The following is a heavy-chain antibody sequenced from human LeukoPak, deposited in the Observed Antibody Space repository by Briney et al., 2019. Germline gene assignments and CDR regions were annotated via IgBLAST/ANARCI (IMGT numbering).Heavy chain of an antibody. D-gene: IGHD3-10*01. J-gene: IGHJ6*03. CDR3: ARENAYGWAYMDV. CDR1: GYTFTSYY. V-gene: IGHV1-46*01. Sequence: ASVKVSFTASGYTFTSYYMHWVRQAPGQGLEWMGIINPSGGSTSYAQKFQGRVTMTRDMSTSTVYMELSSLRSEDTAVYYCARENAYGWAYMDVWGKGTTVTVSS. CDR2: INPSGGST.